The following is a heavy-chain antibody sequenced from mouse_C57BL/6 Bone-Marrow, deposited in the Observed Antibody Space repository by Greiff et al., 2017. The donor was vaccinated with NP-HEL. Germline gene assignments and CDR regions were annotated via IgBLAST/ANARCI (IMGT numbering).Heavy chain of an antibody. CDR2: INCDGSST. J-gene: IGHJ1*03. V-gene: IGHV5-16*01. CDR3: ARGQLLGYFDV. Sequence: EVHLVESEGGLVQPGSSMKLSCTASGFTFSDYYMAWVRQVPEKGLEWVANINCDGSSTYYLDSLKSRFIISRDNAKNILYLQMSSLKSEDTATYYCARGQLLGYFDVWGTGTTVTVSS. D-gene: IGHD1-1*01. CDR1: GFTFSDYY.